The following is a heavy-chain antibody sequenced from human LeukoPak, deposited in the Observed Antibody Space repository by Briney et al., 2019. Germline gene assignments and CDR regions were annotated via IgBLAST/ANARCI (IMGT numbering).Heavy chain of an antibody. CDR2: IYHSGST. CDR1: GYSISSGYY. CDR3: AITYYYGSGSYQRDY. D-gene: IGHD3-10*01. Sequence: SETLSLTCAVSGYSISSGYYWGWIRQPPGKGLEWIGSIYHSGSTYYNPSLKSRVTISVDTSKNQFSLKLSSVTAADTAVYYCAITYYYGSGSYQRDYWGQGTLVTVSS. V-gene: IGHV4-38-2*01. J-gene: IGHJ4*02.